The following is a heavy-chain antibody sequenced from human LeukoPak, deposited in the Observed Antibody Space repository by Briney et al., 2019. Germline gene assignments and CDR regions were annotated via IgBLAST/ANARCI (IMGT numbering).Heavy chain of an antibody. D-gene: IGHD3-10*02. CDR3: ARDDFECSGHYGMDV. CDR2: IDYRGST. J-gene: IGHJ6*02. Sequence: SDTLSLTCTLCGGFLNNHCWMLIRQPPATGLECIGDIDYRGSTEDKPSLNTRDTISQDTSKDQFSMNLSSVTLADTAVYYCARDDFECSGHYGMDVWGQGTTVTVSS. V-gene: IGHV4-59*11. CDR1: GGFLNNHC.